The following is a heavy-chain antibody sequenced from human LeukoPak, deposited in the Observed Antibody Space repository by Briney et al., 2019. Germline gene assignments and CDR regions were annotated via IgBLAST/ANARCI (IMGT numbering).Heavy chain of an antibody. CDR1: GFTFSSYA. Sequence: GGSLRLSCSASGFTFSSYAMHWVRQAPGKGLEYVSAISSNGGSTYYADSVKGRFTISRDNSKNTLHLQMSSLRAEDTAVYYCAGAQGDGPWQYYYGMDVWGKGTTVTVSS. V-gene: IGHV3-64D*06. CDR2: ISSNGGST. J-gene: IGHJ6*04. D-gene: IGHD2-8*01. CDR3: AGAQGDGPWQYYYGMDV.